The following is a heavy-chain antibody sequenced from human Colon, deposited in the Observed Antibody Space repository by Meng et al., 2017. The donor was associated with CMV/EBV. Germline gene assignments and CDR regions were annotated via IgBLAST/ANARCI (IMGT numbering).Heavy chain of an antibody. V-gene: IGHV3-30*04. CDR2: ISSDGRRK. J-gene: IGHJ4*02. CDR3: ARDQIDCYTCDY. D-gene: IGHD2-21*01. CDR1: GFSFSSHA. Sequence: GGSLRLSCAASGFSFSSHAIHWVRQAPGKGLEWVAFISSDGRRKYYADSVKGRFTISRDNSESTLYLQMNSLRVEDTAVYFCARDQIDCYTCDYWGQGTLVTVSS.